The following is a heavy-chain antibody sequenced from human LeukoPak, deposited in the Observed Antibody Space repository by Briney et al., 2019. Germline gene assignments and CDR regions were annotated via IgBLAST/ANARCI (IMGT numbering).Heavy chain of an antibody. J-gene: IGHJ4*02. CDR3: ARSSGWYYFDY. V-gene: IGHV5-51*01. Sequence: GESLKISCKGSGFSFITYWIVWVRQMPGKGLEWMGIIYPGDSDTRYSPSFQGQVTISADKSISTAYLQWSSLKASDTAMYYCARSSGWYYFDYWGQGTLVTVSS. CDR2: IYPGDSDT. CDR1: GFSFITYW. D-gene: IGHD6-19*01.